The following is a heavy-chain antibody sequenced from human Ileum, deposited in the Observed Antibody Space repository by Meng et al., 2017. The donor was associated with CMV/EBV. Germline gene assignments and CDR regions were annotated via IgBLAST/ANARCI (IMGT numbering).Heavy chain of an antibody. CDR3: ARSTLQTFDSSCQSH. J-gene: IGHJ1*01. D-gene: IGHD3-22*01. V-gene: IGHV3-11*01. CDR1: GFTFSDYY. Sequence: GESLKISCVTSGFTFSDYYMRWIRQAPGKGLECLSYISGRSSSLFYADSVKGRFTISRDNAKNSLYLEMNNLKVEDTAVYYCARSTLQTFDSSCQSHWGQGTLVTVSS. CDR2: ISGRSSSL.